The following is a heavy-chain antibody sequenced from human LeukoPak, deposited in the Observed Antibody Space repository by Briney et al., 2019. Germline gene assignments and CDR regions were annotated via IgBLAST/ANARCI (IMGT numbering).Heavy chain of an antibody. CDR3: ARIPPYSSDWAHHDY. J-gene: IGHJ4*02. CDR2: IDWEDDK. Sequence: SGPALVKPTQTLTLTCTFSGFSLSPSGMCVSWIRQPPGKALEWLARIDWEDDKYYNTSLKTRLSISKDTSKNQVVLIMTNMDPVDTATYYCARIPPYSSDWAHHDYWGQGTLVTVSS. D-gene: IGHD6-19*01. V-gene: IGHV2-70*11. CDR1: GFSLSPSGMC.